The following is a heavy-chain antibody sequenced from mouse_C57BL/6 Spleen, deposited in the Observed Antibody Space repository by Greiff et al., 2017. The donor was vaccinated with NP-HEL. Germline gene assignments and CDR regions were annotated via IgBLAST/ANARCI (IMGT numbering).Heavy chain of an antibody. J-gene: IGHJ4*01. V-gene: IGHV14-2*01. D-gene: IGHD1-1*01. CDR1: GFNIKDYY. Sequence: EVQLQQSGAELVKPGASVKLSCTASGFNIKDYYMHWVKQRTEQGLEWIGRIDPEDGETKYAPKFQGKATIPADTSSNTAYLQLSSLTSEDTAVYYGARGATVVAGGYAMDYWGQGTSVTVSS. CDR2: IDPEDGET. CDR3: ARGATVVAGGYAMDY.